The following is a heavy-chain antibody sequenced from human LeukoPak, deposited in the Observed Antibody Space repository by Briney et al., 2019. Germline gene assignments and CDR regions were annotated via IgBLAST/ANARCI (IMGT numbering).Heavy chain of an antibody. D-gene: IGHD3-10*01. J-gene: IGHJ5*02. CDR1: GYSINSAYY. Sequence: SETLSLTCAVSGYSINSAYYWGWIRQPPGKGLEWIASMYHSGITYYNSSLKSRATISVDTSKNQFSLKLKSVTAADTSVYYCARLTPGKNWFDPWGHGTLVTVSS. CDR3: ARLTPGKNWFDP. CDR2: MYHSGIT. V-gene: IGHV4-38-2*01.